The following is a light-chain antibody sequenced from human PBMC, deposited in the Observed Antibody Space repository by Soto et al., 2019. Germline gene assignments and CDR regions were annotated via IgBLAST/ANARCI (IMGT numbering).Light chain of an antibody. V-gene: IGKV1-5*01. CDR1: QSISAW. CDR3: QQYNSYWT. CDR2: DAS. J-gene: IGKJ1*01. Sequence: DIQMTQSPSTLSASVGDRVSLNCRASQSISAWLAWYQQKPGKAPRLLIYDASSLESGVPSRFSGSGSGTEFTLTISSLQPDDFAAYYCQQYNSYWTFGQGTKVDI.